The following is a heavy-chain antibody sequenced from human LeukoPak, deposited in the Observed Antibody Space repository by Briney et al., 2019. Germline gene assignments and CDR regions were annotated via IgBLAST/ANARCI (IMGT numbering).Heavy chain of an antibody. J-gene: IGHJ6*03. V-gene: IGHV3-53*01. CDR3: ARVAAAGKGDYYYYMDV. CDR1: GFTVSSNS. CDR2: IYSGTI. Sequence: GGSLRLSCTVSGFTVSSNSMSWVRQAPGKGLEWVSFIYSGTIHYSDSVKGRFTISRDNSKNTLYLQMNSLRAEDTAVYYCARVAAAGKGDYYYYMDVWGKGTTVTVSS. D-gene: IGHD6-13*01.